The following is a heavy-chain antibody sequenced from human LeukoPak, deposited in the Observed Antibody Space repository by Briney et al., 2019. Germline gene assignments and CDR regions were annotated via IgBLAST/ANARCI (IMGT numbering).Heavy chain of an antibody. V-gene: IGHV4-4*07. CDR2: IYTSGST. D-gene: IGHD3-16*02. Sequence: SETLSLTCTVSGGSISSYYWSWIRQPAGKGLEWIGRIYTSGSTHYNPSLKSRVTMSVDTSKNQFSLKLSSVTAADTAVYYCARASHDYVWGSYPNDAFDIWGQGTMVTVSS. CDR3: ARASHDYVWGSYPNDAFDI. CDR1: GGSISSYY. J-gene: IGHJ3*02.